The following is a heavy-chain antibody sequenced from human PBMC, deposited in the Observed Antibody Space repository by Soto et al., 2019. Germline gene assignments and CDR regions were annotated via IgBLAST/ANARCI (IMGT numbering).Heavy chain of an antibody. V-gene: IGHV4-59*01. CDR1: GGSISHYY. J-gene: IGHJ4*02. CDR3: ARADWLLYLDY. CDR2: IYYSTST. Sequence: SETLSLTCTVSGGSISHYYWSWIRQPPGKGLEWIGYIYYSTSTKYNPSLKSRVTISVDMSKNQFSLKLNSVTAADTAVYYCARADWLLYLDYWGQGTLVTVSS. D-gene: IGHD3-9*01.